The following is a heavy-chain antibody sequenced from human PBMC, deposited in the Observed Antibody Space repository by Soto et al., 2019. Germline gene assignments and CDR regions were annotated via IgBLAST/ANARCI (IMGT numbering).Heavy chain of an antibody. CDR2: NNDSGNI. Sequence: WTWIRQTPGKGLEWIGENNDSGNINYNPSLKSRVTILVDTAKKQISLKLSSVTAADTAVYYCARGLILWFGELSRRGGYYYYMDVWGKGTSVTVSS. D-gene: IGHD3-10*01. CDR3: ARGLILWFGELSRRGGYYYYMDV. J-gene: IGHJ6*03. V-gene: IGHV4-34*01.